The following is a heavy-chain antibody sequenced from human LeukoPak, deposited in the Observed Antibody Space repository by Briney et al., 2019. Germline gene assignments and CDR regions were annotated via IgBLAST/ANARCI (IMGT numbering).Heavy chain of an antibody. CDR1: GGTFSSYA. V-gene: IGHV1-46*01. D-gene: IGHD1-26*01. J-gene: IGHJ4*02. Sequence: ASVKVSCKASGGTFSSYAISWVRQAPGQGLEWMGIVNPSGGSTIYAQEFQGRVTMTRDTSTSTVYMELSSLRSEDTAVYYCARDEVGSHYFDYWGLGTLVTVSS. CDR3: ARDEVGSHYFDY. CDR2: VNPSGGST.